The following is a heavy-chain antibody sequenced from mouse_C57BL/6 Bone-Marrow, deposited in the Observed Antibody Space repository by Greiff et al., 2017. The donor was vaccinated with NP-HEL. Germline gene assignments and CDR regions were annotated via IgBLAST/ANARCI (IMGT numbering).Heavy chain of an antibody. CDR2: IDPSASYT. Sequence: QVQLQQPGAELVKPGASVKLSCKASGYTFTSYWMQWVKQRPGQGLEWIGEIDPSASYTNYNQKFKGKATLTVDTSSSTADMQRSSLTSEDSAVDYCARTLWYPLRRYVDVGGTGTTVTVSA. J-gene: IGHJ1*03. D-gene: IGHD2-1*01. CDR1: GYTFTSYW. CDR3: ARTLWYPLRRYVDV. V-gene: IGHV1-50*01.